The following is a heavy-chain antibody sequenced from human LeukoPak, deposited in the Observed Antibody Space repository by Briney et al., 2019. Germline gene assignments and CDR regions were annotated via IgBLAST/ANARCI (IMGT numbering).Heavy chain of an antibody. CDR1: GGSTSSSSYY. CDR2: IYYSGST. J-gene: IGHJ4*02. CDR3: AREVDTASDY. V-gene: IGHV4-39*01. D-gene: IGHD5-18*01. Sequence: SETLSLTCTVSGGSTSSSSYYWGWIRQPPGKGLEWIGSIYYSGSTYYNPSLKSRVTISVDTSKNQFSLKLSSVTAADTAVYYCAREVDTASDYWGQGTLVTVSS.